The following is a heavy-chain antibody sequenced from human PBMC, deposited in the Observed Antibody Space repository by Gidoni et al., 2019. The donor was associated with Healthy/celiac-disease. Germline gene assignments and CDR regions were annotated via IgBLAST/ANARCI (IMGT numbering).Heavy chain of an antibody. J-gene: IGHJ6*02. CDR2: INTNTGNP. D-gene: IGHD3-10*01. Sequence: INTNTGNPTYAQGFTGRFVFSLDTSVSTAYLQISSLKAEDTAVYYCAAGDYYYGMDVWGQGTTVTVSS. CDR3: AAGDYYYGMDV. V-gene: IGHV7-4-1*02.